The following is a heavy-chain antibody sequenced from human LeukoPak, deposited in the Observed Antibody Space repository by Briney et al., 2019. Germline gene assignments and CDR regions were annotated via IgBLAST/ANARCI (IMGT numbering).Heavy chain of an antibody. V-gene: IGHV3-53*04. CDR1: GFTVSSNY. CDR3: ARVLKGDDFWSGYYIDY. D-gene: IGHD3-3*01. J-gene: IGHJ4*02. CDR2: IYSGGST. Sequence: PGGSLRLSCAASGFTVSSNYMSWVRQAPGKGLEWVSAIYSGGSTYYADSVKGRFTISRHNSKNTLYLQMNSLRAEDTAVYYCARVLKGDDFWSGYYIDYWGQGTLVTVSS.